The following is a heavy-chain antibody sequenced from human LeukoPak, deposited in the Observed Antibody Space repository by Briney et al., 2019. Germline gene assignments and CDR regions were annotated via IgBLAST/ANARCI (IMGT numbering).Heavy chain of an antibody. CDR1: GYTFTSYG. V-gene: IGHV1-18*01. Sequence: GASVKVSCKASGYTFTSYGISWVRQAPGQGLEWMGWISAYNGNTNYAQKLQGRVTMTTDTSTSTAYMELRSLRSDDTAVYYCARPKSSGWYVSGYMEVWGKGTTVTVSS. J-gene: IGHJ6*03. D-gene: IGHD6-19*01. CDR3: ARPKSSGWYVSGYMEV. CDR2: ISAYNGNT.